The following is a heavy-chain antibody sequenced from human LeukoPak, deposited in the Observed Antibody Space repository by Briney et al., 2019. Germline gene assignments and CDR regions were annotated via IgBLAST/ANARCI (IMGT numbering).Heavy chain of an antibody. CDR1: GFTFSDYY. CDR3: ATDPGVAAF. CDR2: ITVGGHT. V-gene: IGHV3-11*06. D-gene: IGHD6-13*01. Sequence: GGSLRLSCAASGFTFSDYYMSWVRLAPGKGLEWVSSITVGGHTFYADSVKGRFTISRDNAKKSLYLQMNSLRAEDSAVYYCATDPGVAAFWGQGTLVTVSS. J-gene: IGHJ4*02.